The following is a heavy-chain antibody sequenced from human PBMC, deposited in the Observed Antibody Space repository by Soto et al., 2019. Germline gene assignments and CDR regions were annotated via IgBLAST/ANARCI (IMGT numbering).Heavy chain of an antibody. CDR3: AREKTGNYGPDYGMDV. CDR1: GGTFSSYA. V-gene: IGHV1-69*01. J-gene: IGHJ6*02. Sequence: QVQLVQSGAEVKKPGSSVKVSCKASGGTFSSYAISWVRQAPGQGLEWMGGIIPIFGTANFAQKFQGRVTITADESTSTAYMELSSLRSEDTAMYYCAREKTGNYGPDYGMDVWGQGTTVTVSS. CDR2: IIPIFGTA. D-gene: IGHD1-7*01.